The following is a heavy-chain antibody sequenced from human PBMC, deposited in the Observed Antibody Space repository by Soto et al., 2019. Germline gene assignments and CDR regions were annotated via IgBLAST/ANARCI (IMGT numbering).Heavy chain of an antibody. Sequence: GGSLRLSCAASGFTFSSYGMHWVRQAPGKGLEWVAVISYDGSNKYYADSVKGRFTISRDNSKNTLYLQMNSLRAEDTAVYYCAKASPLIRGVLDYWGQGTLVTVSS. CDR2: ISYDGSNK. D-gene: IGHD3-10*01. CDR1: GFTFSSYG. J-gene: IGHJ4*02. CDR3: AKASPLIRGVLDY. V-gene: IGHV3-30*18.